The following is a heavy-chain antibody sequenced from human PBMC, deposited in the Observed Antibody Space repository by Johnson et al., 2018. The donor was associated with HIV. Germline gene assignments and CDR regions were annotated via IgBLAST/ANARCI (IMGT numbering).Heavy chain of an antibody. CDR3: ARDRGGSSYRWVAFDI. V-gene: IGHV3-30*14. CDR1: GFTFSSYA. J-gene: IGHJ3*02. Sequence: QVQLVESGGGVVQPGRSLRLSCAASGFTFSSYAIHWVRQAPAKGLEWVAVISYDGSDKYYADSVKGRFTVSRDNSKNTVFLQMNSLRAEDTAVYYCARDRGGSSYRWVAFDIWGHGTMVTVSS. D-gene: IGHD2-2*02. CDR2: ISYDGSDK.